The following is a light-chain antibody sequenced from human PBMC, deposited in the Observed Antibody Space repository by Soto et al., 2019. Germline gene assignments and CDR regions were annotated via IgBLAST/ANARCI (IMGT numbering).Light chain of an antibody. J-gene: IGLJ3*02. Sequence: QSALTQSASVSGSPGQSITISCTGTSSDVGSYNVVSWYQQHPGKAPKLIIYEVTKRPSGASDRFSGSKSGNTASLTISGLQAEDEADYYCCSYVGSSTLMFGGGTQLTVL. CDR1: SSDVGSYNV. CDR2: EVT. V-gene: IGLV2-23*02. CDR3: CSYVGSSTLM.